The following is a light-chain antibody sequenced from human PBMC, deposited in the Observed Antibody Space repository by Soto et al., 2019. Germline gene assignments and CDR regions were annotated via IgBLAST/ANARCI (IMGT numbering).Light chain of an antibody. V-gene: IGLV2-11*01. CDR2: DVS. J-gene: IGLJ2*01. CDR3: CSYSGTSLAV. Sequence: QSALTQPRSVSGSPGQSVTISCTGTSSDVGDYTYVSWYQQHPGKAPKLIIYDVSKRPSGVPDRFSGSKSGNTASLTISGXXXXXEADYYCCSYSGTSLAVFGGGTKLTVL. CDR1: SSDVGDYTY.